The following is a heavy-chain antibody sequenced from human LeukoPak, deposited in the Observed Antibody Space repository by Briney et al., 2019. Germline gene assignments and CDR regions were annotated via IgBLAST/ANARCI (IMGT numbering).Heavy chain of an antibody. CDR2: IYYSGST. J-gene: IGHJ6*03. Sequence: SETLSLTCTVSGGSIRSSSSYYWGWIRQPPGKGLEWIGSIYYSGSTYYNPSLKSRVTISVDTSKNQFSLKLSSVTAADTAVYYCARGRVSSSTWYSTYYYFFYMDFWGKGTTVTVSS. CDR3: ARGRVSSSTWYSTYYYFFYMDF. D-gene: IGHD6-13*01. V-gene: IGHV4-39*07. CDR1: GGSIRSSSSYY.